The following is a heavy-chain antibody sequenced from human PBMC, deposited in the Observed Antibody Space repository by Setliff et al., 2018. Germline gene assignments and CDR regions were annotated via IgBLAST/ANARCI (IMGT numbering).Heavy chain of an antibody. J-gene: IGHJ4*02. CDR1: AYSFSGYY. V-gene: IGHV1-2*02. CDR2: MNTNSGDT. D-gene: IGHD6-6*01. Sequence: ASVKVSCKTSAYSFSGYYIHWVRQAPGQGLEWMGWMNTNSGDTKYTQKFQGRVTMTRDTSISTAYMELSGLRPDDAAVYYCARTYTTSSHFDYWGQGTLVTVSS. CDR3: ARTYTTSSHFDY.